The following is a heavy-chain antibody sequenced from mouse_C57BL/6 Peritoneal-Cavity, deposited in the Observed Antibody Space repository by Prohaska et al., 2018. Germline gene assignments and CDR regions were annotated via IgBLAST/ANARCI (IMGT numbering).Heavy chain of an antibody. V-gene: IGHV11-2*01. D-gene: IGHD2-1*01. CDR3: MRYGNYWYFDV. Sequence: EVQLLETGGGLVQPGGSRGLSCEGSGFTFRGFWMSWVRQTPGKTLEWFGDINSDGSAINYAPSKKDRITIFRDNDKSTLYLQMSNVRSEDTATYFCMRYGNYWYFDVWGTGTTVTVSS. J-gene: IGHJ1*03. CDR1: GFTFRGFW. CDR2: INSDGSAI.